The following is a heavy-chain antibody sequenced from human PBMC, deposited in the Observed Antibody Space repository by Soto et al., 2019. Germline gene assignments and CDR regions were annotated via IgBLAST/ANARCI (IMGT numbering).Heavy chain of an antibody. J-gene: IGHJ3*02. CDR3: AKGGEIVVPHDACDI. V-gene: IGHV3-30*18. CDR2: ISYDGSNK. CDR1: GFTFSSYG. Sequence: QVQLVESGGGVVQPGRSLRLSCAASGFTFSSYGMHWVRQAPGKGLEWVAVISYDGSNKYYADSVKGRFTISRDNSKNTLYLQMNSLRAEDTAVYYCAKGGEIVVPHDACDIWGQGTMVTVSS. D-gene: IGHD3-22*01.